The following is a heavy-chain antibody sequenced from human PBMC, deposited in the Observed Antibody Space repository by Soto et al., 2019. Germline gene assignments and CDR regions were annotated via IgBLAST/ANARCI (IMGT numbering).Heavy chain of an antibody. V-gene: IGHV4-31*03. D-gene: IGHD6-13*01. CDR3: ARDLNSSRGRPYGMDV. Sequence: QVQLQESGPGLVKPSQTLSLTCTVSGGSISSGGYYWSWIRQHPGKGREWIGYIYYSGSTYYNPSLKSRVTISVDTSKNQFSLKLSSVTAADTAVYYCARDLNSSRGRPYGMDVWGQGTTVTVSS. CDR1: GGSISSGGYY. J-gene: IGHJ6*02. CDR2: IYYSGST.